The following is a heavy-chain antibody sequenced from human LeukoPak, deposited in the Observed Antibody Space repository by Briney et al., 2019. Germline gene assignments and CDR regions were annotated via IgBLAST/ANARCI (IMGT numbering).Heavy chain of an antibody. CDR1: GFTFSIYS. Sequence: GGSLRLSCAASGFTFSIYSMNWVRQAPRKGLEWVSSISSSSSYIYYADSVKGRFTISRDNAKNSLYLQMNSLRAEDTAVYYCARDGDFWSGPNDYWGQGTLVTVSS. J-gene: IGHJ4*02. D-gene: IGHD3-3*01. CDR3: ARDGDFWSGPNDY. V-gene: IGHV3-21*01. CDR2: ISSSSSYI.